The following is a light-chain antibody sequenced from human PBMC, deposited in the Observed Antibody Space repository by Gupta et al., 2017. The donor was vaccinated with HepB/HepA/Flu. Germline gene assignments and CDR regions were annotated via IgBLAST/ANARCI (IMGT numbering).Light chain of an antibody. V-gene: IGKV3-20*01. J-gene: IGKJ1*01. CDR3: QQYGSSSWT. CDR1: QSVSYRY. CDR2: GAS. Sequence: EIVLTQPPGTLSLSPGERATLSCRASQSVSYRYLTWYQQKPGQAPRLLIYGASNRATGIPDRFSGSGSETDFTLTISRLEPEDFAVYYCQQYGSSSWTFGQGTKVEI.